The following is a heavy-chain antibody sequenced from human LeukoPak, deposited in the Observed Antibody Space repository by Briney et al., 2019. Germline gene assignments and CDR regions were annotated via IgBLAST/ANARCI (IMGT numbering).Heavy chain of an antibody. Sequence: ASVNVSCKASGYTFTSYGISRVRQAPGQGLEWMGWISAYNGNTNYAQKLQGRVTMTTDTSTSTAYMEPRSLRSDDTAVYYCARGSLAQWLVPGPNYFDYWGQGTLVTVSS. D-gene: IGHD6-19*01. CDR2: ISAYNGNT. J-gene: IGHJ4*02. CDR1: GYTFTSYG. V-gene: IGHV1-18*01. CDR3: ARGSLAQWLVPGPNYFDY.